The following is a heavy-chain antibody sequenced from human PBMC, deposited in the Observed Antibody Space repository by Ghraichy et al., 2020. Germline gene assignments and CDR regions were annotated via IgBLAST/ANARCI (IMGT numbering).Heavy chain of an antibody. Sequence: SQTLSLTCTVSGVSISSYYWSWIRQPPGKGLEWIAYIYSGGSANYIPSLKSRLTISIDTPKNQFSLKLNSVTAADTAVYYCGRLRNSGSYRSGLKYYFDLWGQGTLVTVSS. D-gene: IGHD1-26*01. CDR3: GRLRNSGSYRSGLKYYFDL. CDR2: IYSGGSA. J-gene: IGHJ4*02. V-gene: IGHV4-59*08. CDR1: GVSISSYY.